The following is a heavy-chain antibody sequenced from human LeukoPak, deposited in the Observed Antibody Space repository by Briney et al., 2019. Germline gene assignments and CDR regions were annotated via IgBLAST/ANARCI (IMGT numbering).Heavy chain of an antibody. Sequence: GGSLRLSCAASGFTFSDYAMSWIRQAPGQGLEWVSYISRSGDTIDYADSVKGRFSISRDNPKNSLYLQMNSLRAEDTAVYYCAGYHWNSGVVYWGQGTLVTVSS. D-gene: IGHD1-7*01. CDR1: GFTFSDYA. V-gene: IGHV3-11*01. CDR2: ISRSGDTI. CDR3: AGYHWNSGVVY. J-gene: IGHJ4*02.